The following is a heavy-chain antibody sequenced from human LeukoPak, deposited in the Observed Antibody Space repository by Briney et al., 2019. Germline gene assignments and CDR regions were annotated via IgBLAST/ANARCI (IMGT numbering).Heavy chain of an antibody. CDR2: IYPDDSDT. CDR3: ARRETGQLFIDY. J-gene: IGHJ4*02. CDR1: GFIFTGYW. Sequence: GESLKISCKGSGFIFTGYWIAWARQMPGKGLEWMGIIYPDDSDTRYSPSFQGQVTISADKSISTAYLQWSSLKASDTAMYYCARRETGQLFIDYWGQGTLVTVSS. V-gene: IGHV5-51*01. D-gene: IGHD5-18*01.